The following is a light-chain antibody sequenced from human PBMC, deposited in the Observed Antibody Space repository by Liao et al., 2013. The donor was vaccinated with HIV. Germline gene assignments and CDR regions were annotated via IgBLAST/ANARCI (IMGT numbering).Light chain of an antibody. J-gene: IGLJ3*02. Sequence: SYELTQPPSVSVSPGQTASITCSGDKLGEKYACWYQQKPGQSPVLVIYQDSKRPSGIPERFSGSNSGNTATLTISGTQAMDEADYYCQAWDSSTGDMVFGGGTKLTVL. V-gene: IGLV3-1*01. CDR1: KLGEKY. CDR2: QDS. CDR3: QAWDSSTGDMV.